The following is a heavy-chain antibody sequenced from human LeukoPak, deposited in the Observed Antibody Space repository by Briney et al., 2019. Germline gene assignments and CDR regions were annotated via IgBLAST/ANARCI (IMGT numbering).Heavy chain of an antibody. CDR1: GASICSYY. CDR3: ARDRRDYGDSRGAFDI. V-gene: IGHV4-59*01. Sequence: PSETLSLTCTVSGASICSYYWSWIRQPPGKGLEGIGYIYYSGSTNYNPSLTSRVTISVDTSKNQFSLKLSSVTAADTAVYYCARDRRDYGDSRGAFDIWGQGTMVTVSS. J-gene: IGHJ3*02. D-gene: IGHD4-17*01. CDR2: IYYSGST.